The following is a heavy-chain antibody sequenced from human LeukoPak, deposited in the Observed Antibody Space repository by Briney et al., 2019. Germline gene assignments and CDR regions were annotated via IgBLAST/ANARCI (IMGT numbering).Heavy chain of an antibody. V-gene: IGHV1-8*03. CDR1: GYTFTSYD. J-gene: IGHJ5*02. Sequence: ASVKVSCKASGYTFTSYDINWVRQATGQGLEWMGWINPNSGNTGYAQKFQGRVTITRNTSISTAYMELSSLRSEDTAVYYCARGGRYCSSTSCYTQGRGYRFDPWGQGTLVTVSS. D-gene: IGHD2-2*02. CDR3: ARGGRYCSSTSCYTQGRGYRFDP. CDR2: INPNSGNT.